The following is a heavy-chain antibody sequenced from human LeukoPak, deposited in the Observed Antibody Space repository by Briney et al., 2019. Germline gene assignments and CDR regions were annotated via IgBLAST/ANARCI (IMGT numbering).Heavy chain of an antibody. J-gene: IGHJ3*02. CDR1: GFTFSSYD. D-gene: IGHD2-8*01. Sequence: GGSLRLSCAASGFTFSSYDMSWVRQAPGKGLEWVSAISGSGGSTYYADSVKGRFTISRDNSKNTLYLQMNSLRAEDTAVYYCAKVRGRGVSAFDIWGQGTMVTVSS. V-gene: IGHV3-23*01. CDR3: AKVRGRGVSAFDI. CDR2: ISGSGGST.